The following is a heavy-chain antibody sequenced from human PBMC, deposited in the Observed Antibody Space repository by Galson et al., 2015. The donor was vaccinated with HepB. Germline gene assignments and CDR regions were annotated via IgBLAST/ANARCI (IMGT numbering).Heavy chain of an antibody. J-gene: IGHJ4*02. Sequence: SLRLSCAASGFTFSSYGMHWVRQAPGKGLEWVAVISYDGSNKYYADSVKGRFTISRDNSKNTLYLQMNSLRAEDTAVYYCAKDLKGFWCGYYNMDYFDYWGQGTLVTVSS. D-gene: IGHD3-3*01. CDR2: ISYDGSNK. CDR3: AKDLKGFWCGYYNMDYFDY. V-gene: IGHV3-30*18. CDR1: GFTFSSYG.